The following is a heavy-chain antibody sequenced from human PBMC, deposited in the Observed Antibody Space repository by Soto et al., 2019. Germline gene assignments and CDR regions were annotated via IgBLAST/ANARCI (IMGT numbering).Heavy chain of an antibody. D-gene: IGHD2-2*01. V-gene: IGHV4-34*01. CDR1: GGSFTTYY. CDR2: INHSGST. Sequence: SETLSLTCTVYGGSFTTYYWSWIRQPPGKGLEWIGEINHSGSTNYNPSLKSRVTISVDTSKNQFSLKLSSVTAADTAVYYCARTIVVVPAATNNWFDPWGQGTLVTVSS. CDR3: ARTIVVVPAATNNWFDP. J-gene: IGHJ5*02.